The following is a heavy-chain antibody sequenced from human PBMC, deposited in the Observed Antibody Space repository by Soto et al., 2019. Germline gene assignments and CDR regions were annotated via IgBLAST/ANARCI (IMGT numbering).Heavy chain of an antibody. CDR1: GFTFRNYD. D-gene: IGHD2-8*02. J-gene: IGHJ6*02. CDR2: ISAAGDP. Sequence: EVQLVESGGGLVQPGGSLRLSCEASGFTFRNYDMHWVRQGTGKGLEWVSGISAAGDPDYADSVGGRFTFSRENAQNSFFLQMHGLRVGDTSVYYCARTDRDFYWLDVWGQGTTVIVSS. CDR3: ARTDRDFYWLDV. V-gene: IGHV3-13*05.